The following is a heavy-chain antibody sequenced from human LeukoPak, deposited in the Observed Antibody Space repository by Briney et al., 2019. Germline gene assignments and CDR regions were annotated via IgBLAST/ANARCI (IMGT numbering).Heavy chain of an antibody. Sequence: PGGSLRLSCAASGFTFSSYAMSWVRQAPGKGLEWVSAISGSGGSTYYADPVKGRFTISRDNSKNTLYLQMNSLRAEDTAVYYCAKTIGYSSSLDFDYWGQGTLVTVSS. V-gene: IGHV3-23*01. CDR1: GFTFSSYA. CDR2: ISGSGGST. CDR3: AKTIGYSSSLDFDY. D-gene: IGHD6-13*01. J-gene: IGHJ4*02.